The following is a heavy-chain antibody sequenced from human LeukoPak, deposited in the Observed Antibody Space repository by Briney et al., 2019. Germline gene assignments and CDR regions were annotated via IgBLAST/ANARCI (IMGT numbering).Heavy chain of an antibody. Sequence: ASVKGSCKASGYTFTGYYMHWVRQAPGQGLEWMGWINPNSGGTNYAQKFQGRVTMTRDTSISTAYMELSRLRSDDTAVYYCARGGSRYYDSSGYYYDYWGQGTLVTVSS. CDR3: ARGGSRYYDSSGYYYDY. D-gene: IGHD3-22*01. V-gene: IGHV1-2*02. CDR1: GYTFTGYY. CDR2: INPNSGGT. J-gene: IGHJ4*02.